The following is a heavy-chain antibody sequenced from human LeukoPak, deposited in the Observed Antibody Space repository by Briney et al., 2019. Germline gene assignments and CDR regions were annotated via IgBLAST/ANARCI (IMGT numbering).Heavy chain of an antibody. V-gene: IGHV3-33*06. CDR2: IWYDGSYK. Sequence: GGSLRLSCAASGFTFFNYGMHWVRQAPGKGLDWVAVIWYDGSYKYYADSVRGRFTISRDNSKNTLYLHMDSLRAEDTAIYYCAKVVQYTATTGTGLDYWGRGNLVTVSS. D-gene: IGHD6-13*01. CDR1: GFTFFNYG. CDR3: AKVVQYTATTGTGLDY. J-gene: IGHJ4*02.